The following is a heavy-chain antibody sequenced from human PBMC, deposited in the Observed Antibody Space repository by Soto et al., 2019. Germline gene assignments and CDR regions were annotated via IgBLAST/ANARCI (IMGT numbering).Heavy chain of an antibody. V-gene: IGHV1-69*13. CDR2: IIPIFGTA. Sequence: ASVKVSCKASGGTFSSYAISWVRQAPGQGLEWMGGIIPIFGTANYTQKFQGRVTITADESTSTAYMELSSLRSEDTAVYYCARGGGTYYYDSSGYYVDYWGHGTLVTVSS. CDR3: ARGGGTYYYDSSGYYVDY. D-gene: IGHD3-22*01. CDR1: GGTFSSYA. J-gene: IGHJ4*01.